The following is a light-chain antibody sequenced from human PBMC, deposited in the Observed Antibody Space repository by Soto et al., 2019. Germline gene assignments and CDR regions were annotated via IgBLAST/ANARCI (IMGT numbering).Light chain of an antibody. CDR3: QQYGSSPGSLT. Sequence: EIVLTQSPGTLSLSPGERATLSCRASQSVSSSYLAWYQQKPGQAPRLLIYGASSRATGIPDRFSGSGSGTDFTLTISRLEPEYFALYYCQQYGSSPGSLTFGGGPKVEIK. CDR2: GAS. CDR1: QSVSSSY. J-gene: IGKJ4*01. V-gene: IGKV3-20*01.